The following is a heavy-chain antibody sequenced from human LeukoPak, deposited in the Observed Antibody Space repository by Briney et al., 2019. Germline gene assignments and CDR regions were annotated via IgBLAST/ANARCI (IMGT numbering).Heavy chain of an antibody. D-gene: IGHD2-15*01. V-gene: IGHV3-49*03. J-gene: IGHJ4*02. CDR2: IRNKASGGTT. CDR1: GFTFCDYS. CDR3: TRDRIMTDF. Sequence: GGSLRLSCTASGFTFCDYSMTWFRQAPGKGLEWVSFIRNKASGGTTEHAASVRGRFTTSRDDSKSIAYLQMNSLKTEDTALYYCTRDRIMTDFWGQGTLVTVSS.